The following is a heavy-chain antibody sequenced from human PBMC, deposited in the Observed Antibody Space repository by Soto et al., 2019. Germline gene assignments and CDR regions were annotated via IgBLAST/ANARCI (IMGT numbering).Heavy chain of an antibody. CDR1: GYTFTSYD. Sequence: ASVKVSCKASGYTFTSYDINWVRQATGQGLEWMGWMNPNSGNTGYAQKFQGRVTMTRNTSISTAYMELSSLRSEDTAVYYCALFLEGKGDDFDIWGQRTMDTVSS. V-gene: IGHV1-8*01. CDR2: MNPNSGNT. D-gene: IGHD2-21*01. J-gene: IGHJ3*02. CDR3: ALFLEGKGDDFDI.